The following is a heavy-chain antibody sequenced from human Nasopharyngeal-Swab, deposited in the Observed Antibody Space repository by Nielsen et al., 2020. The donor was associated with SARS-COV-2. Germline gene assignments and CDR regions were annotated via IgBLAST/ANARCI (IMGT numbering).Heavy chain of an antibody. CDR3: ARSHSGYDLSFDY. CDR1: GGSIGSGGYY. Sequence: SETLSLTCTVSGGSIGSGGYYWSWIRQHPGKGLEWIGYIYYSGSTYYNPSLKSRVTISVDTSKNQFSLKLSSVTAADTAVYYCARSHSGYDLSFDYWGQGTLITVSS. V-gene: IGHV4-31*03. CDR2: IYYSGST. J-gene: IGHJ4*02. D-gene: IGHD5-12*01.